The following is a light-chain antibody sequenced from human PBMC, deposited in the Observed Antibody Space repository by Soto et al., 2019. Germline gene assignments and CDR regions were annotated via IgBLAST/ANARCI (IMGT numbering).Light chain of an antibody. CDR3: QQSNNWPLT. CDR2: EAS. Sequence: EIVLTQSPATLSLSPGERATLSCRASQSVSSSLAWYQQRPGQAPRLLIYEASNRASGIPARLSGSGSGTDFTLTISSLEPEDFTVYYCQQSNNWPLTFGGGTKVEIK. V-gene: IGKV3-11*01. J-gene: IGKJ4*01. CDR1: QSVSSS.